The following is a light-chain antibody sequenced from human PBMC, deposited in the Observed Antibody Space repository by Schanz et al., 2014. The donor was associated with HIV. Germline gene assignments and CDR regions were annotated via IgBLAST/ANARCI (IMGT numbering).Light chain of an antibody. CDR2: GAS. J-gene: IGKJ5*01. V-gene: IGKV3-20*01. CDR3: QQYDSSPQIT. Sequence: EIVLTQSPGTLSLSPGERATLSCRASQSSSTYLAWYQHNPGQAPRLLIYGASTRATGIPDRFRGSGSGTDFTLTITRLEPEDSAVYYCQQYDSSPQITFGQGTRLEIK. CDR1: QSSSTY.